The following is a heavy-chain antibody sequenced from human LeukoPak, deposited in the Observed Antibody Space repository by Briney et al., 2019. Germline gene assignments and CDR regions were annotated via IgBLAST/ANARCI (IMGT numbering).Heavy chain of an antibody. CDR2: ISGSGGST. D-gene: IGHD3-22*01. CDR1: GFTFSNYA. V-gene: IGHV3-23*01. Sequence: GGSLRLSCAASGFTFSNYAMSWVRQAPGKGLEYVSTISGSGGSTYYADSVKGRFTISRDNSKNTLYLQMNSLRAEDTAIYYCAKDASRYYDSTGSPGYWGQGTLVTVS. CDR3: AKDASRYYDSTGSPGY. J-gene: IGHJ4*02.